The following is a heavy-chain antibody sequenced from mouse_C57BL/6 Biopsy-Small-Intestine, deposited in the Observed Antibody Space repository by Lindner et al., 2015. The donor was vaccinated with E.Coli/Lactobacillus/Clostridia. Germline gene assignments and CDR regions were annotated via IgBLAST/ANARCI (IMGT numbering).Heavy chain of an antibody. CDR2: INTNTGNP. CDR1: GYTFTTYT. CDR3: ARDSWNDVARTNDGFDI. Sequence: VKVSCKASGYTFTTYTMDWVRQAPGQGLEWMGRINTNTGNPTYAQGFTGRFVFSLDTSVSTAYLQISSLKAEDTAVYYCARDSWNDVARTNDGFDIWGQGTRVTVSS. J-gene: IGHJ1*01. V-gene: IGHV9-3*02. D-gene: IGHD2-3*01.